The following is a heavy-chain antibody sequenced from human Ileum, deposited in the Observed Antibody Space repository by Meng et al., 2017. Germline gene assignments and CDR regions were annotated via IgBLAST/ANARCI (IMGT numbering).Heavy chain of an antibody. CDR2: MNPNSGNT. D-gene: IGHD1-1*01. CDR1: GFIFSSYD. J-gene: IGHJ4*02. CDR3: ARRTQSTGTALGY. V-gene: IGHV1-8*01. Sequence: QVQLVQSGPEVKKPGASVTVSCKASGFIFSSYDINWARQAPRQGLEWMGWMNPNSGNTGFAQKFQDRITMTRDTSINTAYMELSSLTSEDTAVYYCARRTQSTGTALGYWGQGTLVTVSS.